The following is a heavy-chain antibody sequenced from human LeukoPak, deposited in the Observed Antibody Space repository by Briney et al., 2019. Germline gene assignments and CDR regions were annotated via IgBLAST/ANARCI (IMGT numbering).Heavy chain of an antibody. CDR3: ARDNVVRGVIKTTYFDY. CDR2: FNSDGSNT. Sequence: GGSLRLSCAASGFTFSRYWMHWVRQAPGKGLVWVSRFNSDGSNTRYADSVKGRFTISRDNAKNTLYLQMNSLRAEDTAVYYCARDNVVRGVIKTTYFDYWGQGTLVTVSS. V-gene: IGHV3-74*01. J-gene: IGHJ4*02. D-gene: IGHD3-10*01. CDR1: GFTFSRYW.